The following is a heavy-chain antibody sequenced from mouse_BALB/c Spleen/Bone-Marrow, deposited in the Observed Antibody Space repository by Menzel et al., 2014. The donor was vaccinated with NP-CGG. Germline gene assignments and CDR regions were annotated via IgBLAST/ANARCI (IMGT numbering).Heavy chain of an antibody. D-gene: IGHD4-1*01. Sequence: QVQLKESGPDLVAPSQSLSLTCTVSGFSLTSYGLHWVRQPPGKSLEWLGVIWSDGSTTYNSALRSRLSISKDSSKRQVLLKMNSLQTDDTAMYYCARSGTDYAMDYWGQGTSVTVSS. V-gene: IGHV2-6-2*01. J-gene: IGHJ4*01. CDR2: IWSDGST. CDR1: GFSLTSYG. CDR3: ARSGTDYAMDY.